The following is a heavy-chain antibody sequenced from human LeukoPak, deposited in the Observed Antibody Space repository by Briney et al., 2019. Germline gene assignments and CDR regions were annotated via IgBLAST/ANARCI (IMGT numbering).Heavy chain of an antibody. CDR2: ISAYNGNT. Sequence: GESLKISCKGSGYSFSGYWVGWVRQAPGQGLEWMGWISAYNGNTNYAQKLQGRVTMTTDTSTSTAYMELRSLRSDDTAVYYCARDVTYYYDSSGSEGHFDYWGQGTLVAVSS. J-gene: IGHJ4*02. CDR3: ARDVTYYYDSSGSEGHFDY. D-gene: IGHD3-22*01. CDR1: GYSFSGYW. V-gene: IGHV1-18*04.